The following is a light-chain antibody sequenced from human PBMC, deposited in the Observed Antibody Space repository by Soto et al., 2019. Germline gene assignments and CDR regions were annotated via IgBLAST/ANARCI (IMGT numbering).Light chain of an antibody. J-gene: IGLJ2*01. CDR1: SSDVGGYNS. CDR3: SSYAGSKNLV. V-gene: IGLV2-8*01. Sequence: QSVLTQPPSASGSPGQSVTISCTGTSSDVGGYNSVSWYQQHPGKAPKLVIYEVSKRPSGVPDRFSASKSDNTASLTDSGLQAEDEADYYCSSYAGSKNLVFGGGTKLTVL. CDR2: EVS.